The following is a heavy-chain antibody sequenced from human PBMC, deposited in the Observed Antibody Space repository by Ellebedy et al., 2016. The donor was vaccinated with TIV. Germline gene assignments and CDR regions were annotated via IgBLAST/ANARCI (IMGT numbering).Heavy chain of an antibody. CDR3: ARRAMGTCSGGPCPYFFNS. V-gene: IGHV4-59*08. CDR2: DHYSGGA. J-gene: IGHJ4*02. Sequence: MPSETLSLTCSVSGSSVSSYYWSWVRQPPGKGLDWVAYDHYSGGARYNPSLEGRVTIAVDTSKNQFSLELSSVTAADTAVYYGARRAMGTCSGGPCPYFFNSWGQGILVTVSS. CDR1: GSSVSSYY. D-gene: IGHD2-15*01.